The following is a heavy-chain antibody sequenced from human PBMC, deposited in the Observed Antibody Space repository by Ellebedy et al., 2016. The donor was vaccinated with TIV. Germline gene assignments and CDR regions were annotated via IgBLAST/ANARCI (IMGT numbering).Heavy chain of an antibody. Sequence: GESLKISCKGFGYSFTDYWIGWVRQIPGKGLEWLGIIYPGDSDIRYSQSFQGQVTISADKSISTAYLQWSSLKASDTAMNYCARHAGSWFSGGSKAVVYWGQGTLVTVSS. J-gene: IGHJ4*02. CDR3: ARHAGSWFSGGSKAVVY. D-gene: IGHD6-13*01. V-gene: IGHV5-51*01. CDR1: GYSFTDYW. CDR2: IYPGDSDI.